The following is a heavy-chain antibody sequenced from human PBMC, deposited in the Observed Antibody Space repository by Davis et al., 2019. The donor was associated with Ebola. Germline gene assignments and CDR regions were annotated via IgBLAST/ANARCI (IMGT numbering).Heavy chain of an antibody. CDR3: ARRGYSYGIFDY. D-gene: IGHD5-18*01. CDR2: ISQSGST. V-gene: IGHV4-4*02. J-gene: IGHJ4*02. CDR1: GDSISSSNW. Sequence: SETLSLTCAVSGDSISSSNWWSWVRQPPGKGLEWIGEISQSGSTYYNPSLNSRVTISVDTSKNQFSLKLSSVTAADTAVYYCARRGYSYGIFDYWGQGTLVTVSS.